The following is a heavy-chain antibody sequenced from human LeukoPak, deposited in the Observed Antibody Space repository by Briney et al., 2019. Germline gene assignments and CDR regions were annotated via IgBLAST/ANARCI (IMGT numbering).Heavy chain of an antibody. CDR2: IFYSGST. D-gene: IGHD5-18*01. CDR3: ARGTAVVTFNY. V-gene: IGHV4-59*11. J-gene: IGHJ4*02. CDR1: GGSISSHY. Sequence: TSETLSLTCTVPGGSISSHYWSWIRQPPGKGLEWMGYIFYSGSTKYNPSLKSRVTISVDKSKNQFSLKLSSATAADTAVYYCARGTAVVTFNYWGQGALVTVSS.